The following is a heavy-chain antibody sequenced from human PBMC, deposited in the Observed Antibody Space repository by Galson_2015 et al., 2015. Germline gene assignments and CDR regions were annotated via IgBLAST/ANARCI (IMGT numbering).Heavy chain of an antibody. CDR2: IYYSGST. V-gene: IGHV4-39*01. Sequence: SETLSLTCTVSGGSISSSSYYWGWIRQPPGKGLEWIGSIYYSGSTYYNPSLKSRVTISVDTSKNQFSLKLSSVTAADTAVYYCARHLAWNDRGQWFDPWGQGTLVTVSS. D-gene: IGHD1-1*01. CDR3: ARHLAWNDRGQWFDP. CDR1: GGSISSSSYY. J-gene: IGHJ5*02.